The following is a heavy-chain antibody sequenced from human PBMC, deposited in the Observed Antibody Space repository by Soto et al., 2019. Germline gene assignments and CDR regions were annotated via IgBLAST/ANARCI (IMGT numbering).Heavy chain of an antibody. CDR2: ISYDGSNK. J-gene: IGHJ4*02. V-gene: IGHV3-30*18. CDR1: GFTFSSYG. CDR3: AKDLHLDY. Sequence: ESGGGVVQPGRSLRLSCAASGFTFSSYGMHWVRQAPGKGLEWVAVISYDGSNKYYADSVKGRFTISRDNSKNTLYLQMNSLRAEDTAVYYCAKDLHLDYWGQGTLVTVSS.